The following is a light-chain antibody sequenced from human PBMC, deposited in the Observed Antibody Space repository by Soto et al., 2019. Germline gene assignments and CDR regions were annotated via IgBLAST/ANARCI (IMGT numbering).Light chain of an antibody. V-gene: IGKV3-15*01. Sequence: EIVMTQSPATLSVSPGERATLSCRASQSVSSNLAWYQQKPGQAPRLLIYGASSRATGTPARFGGSGSGTEFTLTISSLQSEDFALYYCQQYYNWPPYTFGQGTKVDIK. J-gene: IGKJ2*01. CDR1: QSVSSN. CDR2: GAS. CDR3: QQYYNWPPYT.